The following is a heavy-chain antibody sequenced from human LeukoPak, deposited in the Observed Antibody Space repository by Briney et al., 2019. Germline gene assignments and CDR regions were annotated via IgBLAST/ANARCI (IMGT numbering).Heavy chain of an antibody. CDR1: GFTFSSYL. V-gene: IGHV3-7*01. Sequence: GGSLRLSCAASGFTFSSYLMSWVRQAPGKGLEWVANIKQDGSEKYYVDSVEGRFTISRDNAKNSLYLQMNSLRAEDTAVYYCARGDTRSAFDIWGQGTMVTVSS. CDR2: IKQDGSEK. J-gene: IGHJ3*02. CDR3: ARGDTRSAFDI. D-gene: IGHD2-2*01.